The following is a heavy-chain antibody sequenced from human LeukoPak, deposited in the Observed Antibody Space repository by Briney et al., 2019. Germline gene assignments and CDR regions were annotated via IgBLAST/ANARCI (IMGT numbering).Heavy chain of an antibody. D-gene: IGHD2-2*01. Sequence: ASVKVSCKASGYTFTRYYMHWVRQAPGQGLEWMGWINPNSGGTNYAQKFQGRVTMTRDTSISTAYMELSRLRSDDTAVYYCARDLLVVVPAEGIRYYFDYWGQGTLVTVSS. CDR3: ARDLLVVVPAEGIRYYFDY. V-gene: IGHV1-2*02. J-gene: IGHJ4*02. CDR1: GYTFTRYY. CDR2: INPNSGGT.